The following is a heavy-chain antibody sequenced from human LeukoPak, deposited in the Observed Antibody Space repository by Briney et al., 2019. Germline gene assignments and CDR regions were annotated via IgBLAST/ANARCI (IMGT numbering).Heavy chain of an antibody. J-gene: IGHJ3*02. CDR1: GFTFSSYG. Sequence: PGGSLRLSCAASGFTFSSYGMHWVRQAPGKGLEWVAVISYDGSNKYYADSVKGRFTISRDNSKNTLYLQMHSLRAEDTAVYYCAKDAWFGELGYAFDIWGQGTMVTVSS. V-gene: IGHV3-30*18. D-gene: IGHD3-10*01. CDR3: AKDAWFGELGYAFDI. CDR2: ISYDGSNK.